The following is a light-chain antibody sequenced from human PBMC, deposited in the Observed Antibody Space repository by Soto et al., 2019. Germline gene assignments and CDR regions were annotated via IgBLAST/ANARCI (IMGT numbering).Light chain of an antibody. CDR2: DTA. CDR3: QQRQSWPPIT. V-gene: IGKV3-11*01. J-gene: IGKJ5*01. CDR1: QSVSNF. Sequence: IVLTQSPATLSLSPGERATLSCRASQSVSNFLAWYQQKPRQAPRLLLYDTANRATGSPARCSGRGSGTDLPLIISSLEPEDFAIYYCQQRQSWPPITFGQGTRLEIK.